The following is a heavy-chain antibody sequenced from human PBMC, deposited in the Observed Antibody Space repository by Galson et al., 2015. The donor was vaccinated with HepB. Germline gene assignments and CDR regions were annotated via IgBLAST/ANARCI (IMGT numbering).Heavy chain of an antibody. V-gene: IGHV4-39*01. D-gene: IGHD2-8*01. CDR1: GGTFSSYAI. CDR3: ARLLMVFAIGLD. J-gene: IGHJ4*02. Sequence: SCKASGGTFSSYAISWIRQPPGKGLEWIGSIYYSGSTYYNPSLKSRVTISVDTSKNQFSLKLRSVTAADTAVYYCARLLMVFAIGLDWGQGTLVTVSS. CDR2: IYYSGST.